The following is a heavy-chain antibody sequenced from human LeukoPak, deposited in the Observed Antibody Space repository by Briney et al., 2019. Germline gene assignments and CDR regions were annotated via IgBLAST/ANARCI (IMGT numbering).Heavy chain of an antibody. J-gene: IGHJ4*02. V-gene: IGHV3-48*01. CDR3: AKGSGRGYSYGLEY. D-gene: IGHD5-18*01. CDR2: INSRSSTI. Sequence: GGSLRLSCAASRFTFSNYGVNWVRQAPGKGLEWVSYINSRSSTIYYADSVRGRFTISRDNAKNSLYLQMNSLKAEDTAIYYCAKGSGRGYSYGLEYWGQGALVTVSS. CDR1: RFTFSNYG.